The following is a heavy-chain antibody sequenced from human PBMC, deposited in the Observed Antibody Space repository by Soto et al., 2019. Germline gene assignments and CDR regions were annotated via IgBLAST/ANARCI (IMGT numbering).Heavy chain of an antibody. D-gene: IGHD6-13*01. J-gene: IGHJ6*02. CDR2: ISAGGASP. CDR1: GFTFSNYA. V-gene: IGHV3-23*01. Sequence: EVQLLESGGGLVQPGGSLRLSCAASGFTFSNYAMSWVRQAPGKGLEWVSGISAGGASPYYADSVKGRFTVSRDNSKNTLHLRMNSLRAEDTAVYYWANCPGSSSWPHYYSGMDVWGQGTTVTVSS. CDR3: ANCPGSSSWPHYYSGMDV.